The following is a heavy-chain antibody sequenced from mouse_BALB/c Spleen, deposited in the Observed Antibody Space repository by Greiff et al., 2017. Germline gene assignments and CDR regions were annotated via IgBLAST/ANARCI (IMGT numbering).Heavy chain of an antibody. J-gene: IGHJ4*01. CDR3: ARRRGTTDPGYAMDY. CDR1: GFTFSSFG. D-gene: IGHD1-1*01. CDR2: ISSGSSTI. V-gene: IGHV5-17*02. Sequence: EGQGVESGGGLVKPGGSLKLSCAASGFTFSSFGMHWVRQAPEKGLEWVAYISSGSSTIYYADTVKGRFTISRDNPKNTLFLQMTSLRSEDTAMYYCARRRGTTDPGYAMDYWGQGTSVTVSS.